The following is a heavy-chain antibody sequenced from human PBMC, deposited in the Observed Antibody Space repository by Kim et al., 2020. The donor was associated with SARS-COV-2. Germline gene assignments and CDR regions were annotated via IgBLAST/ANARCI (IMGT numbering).Heavy chain of an antibody. D-gene: IGHD2-2*01. Sequence: SETLSLTCTVSGGSISSSSYYWGWIRQPPGKELEWIGSIYYSGCTYYNPSLKSRVTISVDTSKNQFSLKLSSVPAADTAVYYCARGPAAPFDYWGQGTLVTVSS. CDR3: ARGPAAPFDY. J-gene: IGHJ4*02. CDR2: IYYSGCT. V-gene: IGHV4-39*01. CDR1: GGSISSSSYY.